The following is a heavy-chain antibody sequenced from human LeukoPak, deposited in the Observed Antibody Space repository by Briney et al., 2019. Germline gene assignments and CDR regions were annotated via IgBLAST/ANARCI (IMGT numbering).Heavy chain of an antibody. CDR3: TSRSHMFGGAFDI. CDR1: GFTFSNAW. D-gene: IGHD3-16*01. J-gene: IGHJ3*02. CDR2: IKSKTDGGTT. V-gene: IGHV3-15*01. Sequence: GGSLSLSCAASGFTFSNAWMSWVRRAPGRGLEWVGRIKSKTDGGTTDYAAPVKGRFTISRDDSKNTLSLQMNSLKTEDTAVYYCTSRSHMFGGAFDIWGQGTMVTVSS.